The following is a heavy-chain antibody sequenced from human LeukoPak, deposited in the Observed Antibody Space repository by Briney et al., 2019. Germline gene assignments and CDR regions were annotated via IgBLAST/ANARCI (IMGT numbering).Heavy chain of an antibody. CDR3: ARDVEGEYQLPMNYYYYYYMDV. Sequence: SVKVSCKASGGTFSSYAISWVRQAPGQGLEWMGGIIPIFGTANYAQKFQGRVTITADESTSTAYMELSSLRSEDTAVYYCARDVEGEYQLPMNYYYYYYMDVWGKGTTVTVSS. J-gene: IGHJ6*03. V-gene: IGHV1-69*13. CDR2: IIPIFGTA. CDR1: GGTFSSYA. D-gene: IGHD2-2*01.